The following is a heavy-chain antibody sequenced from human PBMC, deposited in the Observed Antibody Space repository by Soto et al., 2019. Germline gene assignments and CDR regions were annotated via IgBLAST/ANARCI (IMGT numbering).Heavy chain of an antibody. J-gene: IGHJ4*02. V-gene: IGHV3-21*01. CDR3: ASGGFPMPRGVIPVDIDY. Sequence: GESLTLSCVGSGFLFSEKSMNWVRQAPGKGLEWVSSISTLNTYIYYADSVRGRFTISRDNAHSSLFLQMNSLRDEDTAVYYCASGGFPMPRGVIPVDIDYWGQGALVTVP. D-gene: IGHD3-10*01. CDR1: GFLFSEKS. CDR2: ISTLNTYI.